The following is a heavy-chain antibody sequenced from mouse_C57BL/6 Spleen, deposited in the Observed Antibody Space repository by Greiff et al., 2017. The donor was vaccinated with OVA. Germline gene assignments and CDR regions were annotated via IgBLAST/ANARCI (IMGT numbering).Heavy chain of an antibody. CDR1: GFTFSDYY. V-gene: IGHV5-16*01. Sequence: DVKLVESAGGLVQPGSSMKLSCTASGFTFSDYYMAWVRQVPEKGLEWVANINYDGSSTYYLDSLKSRFIISRDNAKNILYLQMSSLKSEDTATYYCAREGPLMDYWGQGTSVTVSS. CDR3: AREGPLMDY. CDR2: INYDGSST. D-gene: IGHD3-3*01. J-gene: IGHJ4*01.